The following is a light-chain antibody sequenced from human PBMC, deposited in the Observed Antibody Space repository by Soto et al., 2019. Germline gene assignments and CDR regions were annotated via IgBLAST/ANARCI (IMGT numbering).Light chain of an antibody. V-gene: IGLV2-14*03. CDR1: SSDVGGYNY. J-gene: IGLJ2*01. CDR3: SSYSSSTTLVL. CDR2: DVS. Sequence: QSALTQPASVSGSPGQSITISCTGTSSDVGGYNYVSWYQHHPGKAPKLIIYDVSIRPSGVSNRFSGSKSGNTASLTISGVQAEDEADYYCSSYSSSTTLVLFGGGTQLTVL.